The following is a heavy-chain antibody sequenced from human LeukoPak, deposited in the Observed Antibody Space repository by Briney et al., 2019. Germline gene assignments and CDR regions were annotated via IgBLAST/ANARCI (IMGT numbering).Heavy chain of an antibody. CDR3: ARDRVVEMATISGDY. V-gene: IGHV1-18*01. J-gene: IGHJ4*02. Sequence: ASVKVSCKASGYTFTSYGISWVRQAPGQGLEWMGWISAYNGNTNYAQKFQGRVTMTRDTSISTAYMELSRLRSDDTAVYYCARDRVVEMATISGDYWGQGTLVTVSS. CDR2: ISAYNGNT. CDR1: GYTFTSYG. D-gene: IGHD5-24*01.